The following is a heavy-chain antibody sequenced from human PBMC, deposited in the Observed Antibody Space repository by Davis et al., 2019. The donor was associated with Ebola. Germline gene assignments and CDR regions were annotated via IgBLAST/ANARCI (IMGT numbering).Heavy chain of an antibody. D-gene: IGHD2-15*01. CDR2: ISSSSSTI. J-gene: IGHJ4*02. Sequence: GESLKISCAASGFTFSSYSMNWVRQAPGKGLEWVSYISSSSSTIYYADSVKGRFTISRDNAKNSLYLQMNSLRAEDTAVYYCARGYCSGGSCYGYYFDYWGQGTLVTVS. CDR1: GFTFSSYS. CDR3: ARGYCSGGSCYGYYFDY. V-gene: IGHV3-48*04.